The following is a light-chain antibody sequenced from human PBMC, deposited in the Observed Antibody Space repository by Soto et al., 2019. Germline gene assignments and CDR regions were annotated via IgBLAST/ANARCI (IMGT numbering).Light chain of an antibody. CDR3: QTVDKWPL. CDR2: DAS. V-gene: IGKV3-11*01. CDR1: QSVSSY. Sequence: EIVLTHSPATLSLSPGERATLSFRASQSVSSYLAWYQQKPGQAPRLLIYDASNRATGIPARFSGSGSGTDFTLTISSLQSEDFAVYFCQTVDKWPLFGQGTRLEI. J-gene: IGKJ5*01.